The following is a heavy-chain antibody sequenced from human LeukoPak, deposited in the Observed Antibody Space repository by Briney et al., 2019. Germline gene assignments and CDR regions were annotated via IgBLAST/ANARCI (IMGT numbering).Heavy chain of an antibody. CDR2: ISGYNGKA. Sequence: ASVKVSCRASGYTFTRYGLSWVRQAPGQGLEWMGWISGYNGKANYVQKFQGRVTMTTDTSTSTAYMELRSLRSDDTAVYYCAREDYYGSGSYYNPPGIDYSGQGTLVTVSS. D-gene: IGHD3-10*01. CDR1: GYTFTRYG. CDR3: AREDYYGSGSYYNPPGIDY. V-gene: IGHV1-18*01. J-gene: IGHJ4*02.